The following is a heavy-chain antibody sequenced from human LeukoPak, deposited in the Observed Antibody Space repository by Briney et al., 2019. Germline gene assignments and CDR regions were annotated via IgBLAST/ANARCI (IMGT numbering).Heavy chain of an antibody. V-gene: IGHV4-59*01. D-gene: IGHD1-1*01. CDR2: IYYSGST. Sequence: PSETLSLTCTVSGGSISSYYWSWIRQPPGKGLEWIGYIYYSGSTNYNPSLKSRVTISVDTSKNQFSLKLSSVTAADTAVYYCARRKSTGPVVWFDPWGQGTLVTVSS. J-gene: IGHJ5*02. CDR3: ARRKSTGPVVWFDP. CDR1: GGSISSYY.